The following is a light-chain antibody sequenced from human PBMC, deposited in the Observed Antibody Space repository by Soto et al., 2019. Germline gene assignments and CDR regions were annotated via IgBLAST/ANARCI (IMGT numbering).Light chain of an antibody. CDR1: NSDVGTYNY. Sequence: QSALAQPASVSGSPGQSITISCTGTNSDVGTYNYVSWYQQHPAKAPKLIIYEVSNRPSGVSNRFSGSKSGNTASLTISGLQAEDEADYYCSSYTSSTDYVFGTGTKVTGL. J-gene: IGLJ1*01. V-gene: IGLV2-14*01. CDR2: EVS. CDR3: SSYTSSTDYV.